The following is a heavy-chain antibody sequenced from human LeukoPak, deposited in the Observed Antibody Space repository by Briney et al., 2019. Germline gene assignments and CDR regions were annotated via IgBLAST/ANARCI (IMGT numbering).Heavy chain of an antibody. V-gene: IGHV1-46*01. CDR3: ARDRYDYVWGSYRARFDP. CDR1: GYTFTSYY. Sequence: ASVKVSCKASGYTFTSYYMHWVRQAPGQGLEWMGIINPSGGSTSYAQKFQGRVTMTRDTSTSTVYMELSSLRSEDTAVYYCARDRYDYVWGSYRARFDPWGQGTLVTVSS. D-gene: IGHD3-16*02. CDR2: INPSGGST. J-gene: IGHJ5*02.